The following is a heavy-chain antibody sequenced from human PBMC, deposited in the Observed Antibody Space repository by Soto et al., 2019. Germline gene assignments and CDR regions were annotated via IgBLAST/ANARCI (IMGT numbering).Heavy chain of an antibody. V-gene: IGHV3-30*18. J-gene: IGHJ4*02. CDR3: AKYYGSGSYYGYFDY. D-gene: IGHD3-10*01. Sequence: QVQLVESGGGVVQPGRSRRLSCAASGFTFSSYGMHWVRQAPGKGLEWVAVISYDGSNKYYADSVKGRFTISRDNSKNTLYLQMNSLRAEDTAVYYCAKYYGSGSYYGYFDYWGQGTLVTVSS. CDR1: GFTFSSYG. CDR2: ISYDGSNK.